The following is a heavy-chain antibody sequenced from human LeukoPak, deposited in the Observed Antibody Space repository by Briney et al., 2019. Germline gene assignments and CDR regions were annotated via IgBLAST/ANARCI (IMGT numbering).Heavy chain of an antibody. V-gene: IGHV1-2*02. J-gene: IGHJ4*02. CDR1: GYTFTQFY. CDR3: ARGYIAADDSS. CDR2: VNPRNGDT. Sequence: ASVKVSCKASGYTFTQFYIHWVRQAPGQGLDYMGWVNPRNGDTKYEPKFQGRVTMTTDTSTRTAYMELSRLGSDDTAVYFCARGYIAADDSSWGQGTLVTVSS. D-gene: IGHD6-13*01.